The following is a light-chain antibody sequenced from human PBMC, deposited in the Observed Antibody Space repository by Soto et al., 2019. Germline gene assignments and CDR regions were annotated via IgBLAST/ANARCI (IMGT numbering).Light chain of an antibody. CDR1: SSDIGNYNL. Sequence: QSALTQPASVSGSPGQSITISCTGTSSDIGNYNLVSWYQQHPDKAPKLIIYEGSKRPLSGSDPFSDSNSGNTASLTLSGLTDDYEADYDFFSYAGGSTWVVGGGTKLTVL. J-gene: IGLJ2*01. V-gene: IGLV2-23*01. CDR2: EGS. CDR3: FSYAGGSTWV.